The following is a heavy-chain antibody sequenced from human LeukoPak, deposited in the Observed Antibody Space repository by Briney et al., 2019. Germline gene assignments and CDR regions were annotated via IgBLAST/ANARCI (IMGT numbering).Heavy chain of an antibody. CDR3: ARFALKTPPTD. CDR1: GITFSSYR. J-gene: IGHJ4*02. CDR2: INSDGSST. Sequence: AGGSLRLSCAASGITFSSYRMHSVRQAPGKGLVWVSHINSDGSSTTYADSVKGRFTISRDNAKSSLYLQMNSLRAEDTAVYYCARFALKTPPTDWGQGTLVTVSS. V-gene: IGHV3-74*01.